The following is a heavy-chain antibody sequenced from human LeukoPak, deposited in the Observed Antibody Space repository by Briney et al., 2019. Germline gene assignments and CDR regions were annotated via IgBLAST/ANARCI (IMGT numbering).Heavy chain of an antibody. V-gene: IGHV3-30*18. CDR1: GFTFSSYG. Sequence: PGRSLRLSCAASGFTFSSYGMHWVRQAPGKGLEWVAVISYDGSNKYYADSVKGRFTISRDNSKNTLYLQMNSLRAEDTAVYYCAKEGVEGSRSRGVYFDYWGQGTLVTVSS. CDR3: AKEGVEGSRSRGVYFDY. CDR2: ISYDGSNK. J-gene: IGHJ4*02. D-gene: IGHD2-15*01.